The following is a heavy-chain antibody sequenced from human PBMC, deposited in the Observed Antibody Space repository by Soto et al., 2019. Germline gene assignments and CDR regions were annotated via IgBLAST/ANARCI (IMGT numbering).Heavy chain of an antibody. CDR2: FDPEDGET. J-gene: IGHJ5*01. CDR1: GYTLTELS. D-gene: IGHD3-16*02. CDR3: ATYPPFYDYVWGSYRPNWLDS. Sequence: ASVKVSCKVSGYTLTELSMHWVRQAPGKGLEWMGGFDPEDGETIYAQKFQGRVTMTEDTSTDTAYMELSSLRSEDTAVYYCATYPPFYDYVWGSYRPNWLDSWGQGTLVTVSS. V-gene: IGHV1-24*01.